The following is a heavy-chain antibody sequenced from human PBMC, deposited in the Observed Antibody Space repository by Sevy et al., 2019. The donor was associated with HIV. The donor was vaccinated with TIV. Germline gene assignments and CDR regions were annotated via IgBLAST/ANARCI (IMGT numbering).Heavy chain of an antibody. V-gene: IGHV4-39*01. J-gene: IGHJ4*02. CDR3: ARHHDSSGPYCFGY. CDR2: IFYSGST. D-gene: IGHD3-22*01. Sequence: SETLSLTCTVSGSSISSSTYYWGWIRQPPGKGLEWIGSIFYSGSTYYNPSLTSRVTISVDTSKNQFSLKLSSVTAADAAVYSCARHHDSSGPYCFGYWGQGTLVTVSS. CDR1: GSSISSSTYY.